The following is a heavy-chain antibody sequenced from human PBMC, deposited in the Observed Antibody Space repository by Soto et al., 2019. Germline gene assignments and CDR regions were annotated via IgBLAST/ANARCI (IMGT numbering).Heavy chain of an antibody. J-gene: IGHJ6*02. CDR3: ARLIYGDYGGYYYGMDV. CDR1: GGSISSSSYY. V-gene: IGHV4-39*01. Sequence: SETLSLTCTVSGGSISSSSYYWGWIRQPPGKGLEWIGSIYYSGSTYYNPSLKSRVTISVDTSKNQFSLKLSSVTAADTAVYYCARLIYGDYGGYYYGMDVWGQGTTVTVSS. D-gene: IGHD4-17*01. CDR2: IYYSGST.